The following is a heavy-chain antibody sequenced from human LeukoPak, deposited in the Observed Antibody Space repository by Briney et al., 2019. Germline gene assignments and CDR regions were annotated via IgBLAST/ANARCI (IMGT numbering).Heavy chain of an antibody. D-gene: IGHD6-13*01. CDR3: VKDVSSNWYSFDY. CDR1: GGTTDDYG. J-gene: IGHJ4*02. CDR2: INWDGTNT. Sequence: PGGSLRLSCVGSGGTTDDYGMSWVRQAPGKGLDWVSGINWDGTNTYYAESVKGRFTISRDSAEKSLYLHMNRLRDDDTAFYYCVKDVSSNWYSFDYWGQGTLVTVSS. V-gene: IGHV3-20*04.